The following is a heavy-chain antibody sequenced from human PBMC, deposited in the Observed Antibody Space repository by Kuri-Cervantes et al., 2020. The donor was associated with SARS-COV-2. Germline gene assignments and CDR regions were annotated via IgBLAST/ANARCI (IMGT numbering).Heavy chain of an antibody. Sequence: SETLSLTCAVYGGSFSGYFWNWIRQPPGKGLEWIGEINHSGSTDYNPSLKSRVTISVDTSKNQFSLKLSSVTAADTAVYYCARALPWDLRGNDAFDIWGQGTMVTVSS. J-gene: IGHJ3*02. V-gene: IGHV4-34*01. CDR1: GGSFSGYF. D-gene: IGHD1-26*01. CDR3: ARALPWDLRGNDAFDI. CDR2: INHSGST.